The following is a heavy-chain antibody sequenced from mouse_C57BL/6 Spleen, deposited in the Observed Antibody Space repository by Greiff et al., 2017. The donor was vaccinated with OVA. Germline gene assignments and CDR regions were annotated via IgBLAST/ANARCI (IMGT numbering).Heavy chain of an antibody. CDR1: GYAFSSSW. V-gene: IGHV1-82*01. CDR3: ARSGYYGSSDYFDY. CDR2: IYPGDGDT. D-gene: IGHD1-1*01. Sequence: VQLVESGPELVKPGASVKISCKASGYAFSSSWMNWVKQRPGKGLEWIGRIYPGDGDTNYNGKFKGKATLTADKSSSTAYMQLSSLTSEDSAVYFCARSGYYGSSDYFDYWGQGTTLTVSS. J-gene: IGHJ2*01.